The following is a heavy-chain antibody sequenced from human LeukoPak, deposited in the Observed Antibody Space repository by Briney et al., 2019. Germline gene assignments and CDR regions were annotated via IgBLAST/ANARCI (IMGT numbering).Heavy chain of an antibody. Sequence: SETLSLTCTVSGGSVSSGSYYWSWIRQPPGRGLEWIAYIHYSGSAAYKPSLKSRVTISRDMSTNQFSLKMTSVTAADTAVYFCARDMGAPDYGSYSVDYWGQGTLVTVSS. CDR3: ARDMGAPDYGSYSVDY. CDR2: IHYSGSA. J-gene: IGHJ4*02. V-gene: IGHV4-61*01. CDR1: GGSVSSGSYY. D-gene: IGHD4-23*01.